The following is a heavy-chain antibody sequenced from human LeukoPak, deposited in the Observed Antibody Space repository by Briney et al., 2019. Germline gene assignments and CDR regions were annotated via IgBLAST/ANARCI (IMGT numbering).Heavy chain of an antibody. CDR3: ARRPALNTRFFDY. D-gene: IGHD2-2*01. Sequence: SETLSLTCTVSGGSISSSSYYWGWIRQPPGKGLEWIGSIYYSGSTYYNPSLKSRVTISVDTSKNQFSLKLSSVTAADTAVYYCARRPALNTRFFDYWGQGTLVTVSS. CDR2: IYYSGST. J-gene: IGHJ4*02. V-gene: IGHV4-39*01. CDR1: GGSISSSSYY.